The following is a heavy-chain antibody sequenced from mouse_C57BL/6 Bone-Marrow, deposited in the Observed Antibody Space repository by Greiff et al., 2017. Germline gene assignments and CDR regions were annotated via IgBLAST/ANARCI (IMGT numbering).Heavy chain of an antibody. CDR3: ARSGANWDFDD. Sequence: VQLKEPGGGLVKPGGSLKLSCAASGFTFSSYAMSWVRQTPEKRLEWVATISDGGSYTYYPDNVKGRFTISRDNAKNNLYLHMSHLKSEDTAMYYCARSGANWDFDDWGQGTTLTVSA. V-gene: IGHV5-4*01. D-gene: IGHD4-1*01. CDR1: GFTFSSYA. J-gene: IGHJ2*01. CDR2: ISDGGSYT.